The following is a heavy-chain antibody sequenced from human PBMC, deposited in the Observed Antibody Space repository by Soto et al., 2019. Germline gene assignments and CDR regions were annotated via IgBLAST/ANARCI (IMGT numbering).Heavy chain of an antibody. CDR3: ARWGLGDYTYYYYYGMDV. V-gene: IGHV5-51*01. Sequence: GESLKISCKGSGYSFTSYWIGWVRQMPGKGLEWMGIIYPGDSDTRYSPSFQGQVTISADKSISTAYLQWSSLKASDTAMYYCARWGLGDYTYYYYYGMDVWGQGTTVTV. CDR1: GYSFTSYW. D-gene: IGHD4-17*01. J-gene: IGHJ6*02. CDR2: IYPGDSDT.